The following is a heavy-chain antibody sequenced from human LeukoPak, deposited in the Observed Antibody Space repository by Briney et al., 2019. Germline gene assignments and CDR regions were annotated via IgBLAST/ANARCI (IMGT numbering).Heavy chain of an antibody. CDR2: ISSSSSYI. CDR1: GFTFSSYS. D-gene: IGHD3-9*01. Sequence: GGSLRLSCAASGFTFSSYSMNWVRQAPGKGLEWVSSISSSSSYIYYADSVKGRFTISRDNAKNSLYLQMNSLRAEDTAVYYCARDPYYDILTGYGLYYYYYMDVWGKGTTVTVSS. V-gene: IGHV3-21*01. CDR3: ARDPYYDILTGYGLYYYYYMDV. J-gene: IGHJ6*03.